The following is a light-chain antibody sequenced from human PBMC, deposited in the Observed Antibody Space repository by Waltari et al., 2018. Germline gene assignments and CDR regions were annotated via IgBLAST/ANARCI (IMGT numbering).Light chain of an antibody. Sequence: QTVVTQEPSLSVSPGGTVTLTCTLSSGSVSTTSYATWYQQTPGQPPRTLVYKANARSYGVPDRLPGSILGNKAALTITGAQADDEADYYCALYMGSGIWVFGGGTKLTVL. CDR1: SGSVSTTSY. V-gene: IGLV8-61*01. CDR3: ALYMGSGIWV. CDR2: KAN. J-gene: IGLJ3*02.